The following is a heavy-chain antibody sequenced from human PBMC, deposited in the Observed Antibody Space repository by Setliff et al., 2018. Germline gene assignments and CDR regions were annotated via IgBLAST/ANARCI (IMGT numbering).Heavy chain of an antibody. CDR3: AHKEVQWLGEYFDY. Sequence: VSGPTLVNPTQTLTLTRTFSGFSLSTSGVGVGWIRQPPGKALEWLALIYWDDDKRYSPSLKSRLTITKDTSKNQVVLTMTNMDPVDTATYYCAHKEVQWLGEYFDYWGQGTLVTVSS. CDR2: IYWDDDK. D-gene: IGHD6-19*01. V-gene: IGHV2-5*02. CDR1: GFSLSTSGVG. J-gene: IGHJ4*02.